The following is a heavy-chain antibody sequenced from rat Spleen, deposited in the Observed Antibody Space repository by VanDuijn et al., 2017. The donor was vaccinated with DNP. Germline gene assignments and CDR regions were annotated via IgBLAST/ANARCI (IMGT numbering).Heavy chain of an antibody. J-gene: IGHJ4*01. D-gene: IGHD1-2*01. CDR1: GFSLTRYH. V-gene: IGHV2-43*01. CDR3: ARYSTSFVMDA. CDR2: IWTGGGT. Sequence: QVQLKESGPGLVQPSQTLSLTCTVSGFSLTRYHVIWVRQPPGKGLEWMGVIWTGGGTAYNSLFISRLSITRDTSKSQVFLKMNSLQTEDTATYYCARYSTSFVMDAWGQGASVTVSS.